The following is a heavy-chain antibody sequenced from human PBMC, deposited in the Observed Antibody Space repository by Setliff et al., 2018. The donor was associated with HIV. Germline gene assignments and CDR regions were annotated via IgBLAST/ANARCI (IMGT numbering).Heavy chain of an antibody. CDR3: ARDLSTHWSGYSLGF. D-gene: IGHD3-3*01. CDR2: VNPKFGGT. Sequence: ASVKVSCKASGYTFTDYYFHWVRQAPGQGPEWMGWVNPKFGGTLYAQKFRGRVTMTRDMSINTVYLELSSLSSDDTAVYYCARDLSTHWSGYSLGFWGPGTLVTVSS. J-gene: IGHJ4*02. V-gene: IGHV1-2*02. CDR1: GYTFTDYY.